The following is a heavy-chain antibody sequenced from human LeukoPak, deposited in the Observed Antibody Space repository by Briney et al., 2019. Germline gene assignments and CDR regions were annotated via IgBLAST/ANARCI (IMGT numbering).Heavy chain of an antibody. CDR1: GLTFSNYA. D-gene: IGHD2-21*01. Sequence: GGSLRLSCAAFGLTFSNYAMSWVRQAPGKGPEWVSGISGSGGNTYYADSVKGRFTISRDNSKNTLYLQMSSLRAEDTAVYYCAKGSIRTSAPNEYWGQGTLVTVSS. CDR2: ISGSGGNT. V-gene: IGHV3-23*01. J-gene: IGHJ4*02. CDR3: AKGSIRTSAPNEY.